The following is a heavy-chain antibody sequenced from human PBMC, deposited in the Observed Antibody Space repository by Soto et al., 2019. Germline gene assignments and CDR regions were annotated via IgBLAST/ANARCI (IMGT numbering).Heavy chain of an antibody. Sequence: QITVKESSPTLVKPTQTLTLTCTFSGFSLSNIGAGVGWIRQPPGKALEWLALIYWGDDKRYNSSLKTRLTITKDTSKSQVVLTVANMDPADTGAKDGADSADDNGWQKTEYGGQGTLVTATS. V-gene: IGHV2-5*02. D-gene: IGHD6-19*01. J-gene: IGHJ4*02. CDR3: ADSADDNGWQKTEY. CDR2: IYWGDDK. CDR1: GFSLSNIGAG.